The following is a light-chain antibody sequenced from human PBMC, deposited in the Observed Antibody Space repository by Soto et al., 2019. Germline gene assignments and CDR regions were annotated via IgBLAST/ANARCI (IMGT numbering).Light chain of an antibody. V-gene: IGKV1-39*01. CDR2: DAS. Sequence: DIQMTQSPSSLSASVGDRVTITCRASQSISNYLNWYQQKPGNAPKLLIFDASSLQSGVPSRLSGSGSGTDFVLTITSLQHEDFATYYCQQSYSTPWTFGQGTKVEIK. J-gene: IGKJ1*01. CDR3: QQSYSTPWT. CDR1: QSISNY.